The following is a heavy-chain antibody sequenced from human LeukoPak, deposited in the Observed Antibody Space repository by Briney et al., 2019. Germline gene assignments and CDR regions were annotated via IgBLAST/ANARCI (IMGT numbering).Heavy chain of an antibody. CDR2: ISRIGSST. D-gene: IGHD6-13*01. CDR1: GFTFTSYA. CDR3: AKNRGTSWYKDY. Sequence: PGGSLRLSCVVSGFTFTSYAMSWVRQAPGKGLEWVSFISRIGSSTYYADSVKGRFTISRDNSKNTLYLQMNSLRAEDTAVYYCAKNRGTSWYKDYWGQGTLVAVSS. J-gene: IGHJ4*02. V-gene: IGHV3-23*01.